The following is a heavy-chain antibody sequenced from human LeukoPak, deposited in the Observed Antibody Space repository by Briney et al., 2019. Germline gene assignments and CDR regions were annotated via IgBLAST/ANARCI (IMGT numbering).Heavy chain of an antibody. V-gene: IGHV3-23*01. D-gene: IGHD5-12*01. J-gene: IGHJ4*02. CDR3: ARARPSMWIDY. Sequence: GGSLRLSCAASGFTFSSYGVSWVRQAPGKGLEWVSGISGSGHRTYYADSVKGRFTISRDSSKNTLYLQMNSLRPEDTAVYYCARARPSMWIDYWGQGTLVTVSS. CDR2: ISGSGHRT. CDR1: GFTFSSYG.